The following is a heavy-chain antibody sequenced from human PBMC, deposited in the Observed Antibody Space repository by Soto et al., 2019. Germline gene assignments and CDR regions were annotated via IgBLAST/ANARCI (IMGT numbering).Heavy chain of an antibody. J-gene: IGHJ4*02. CDR3: AREITMLRGVHGDY. D-gene: IGHD3-10*01. CDR2: IQSGGPT. Sequence: PGGSLRLSCAASGFTVCSKYMSWVRQAPGKGLEWVSLIQSGGPTYYADSVKGRFTISRDTSENTLHLQMDSLRAEDTAVYYCAREITMLRGVHGDYWGQGTLVTVSS. CDR1: GFTVCSKY. V-gene: IGHV3-66*01.